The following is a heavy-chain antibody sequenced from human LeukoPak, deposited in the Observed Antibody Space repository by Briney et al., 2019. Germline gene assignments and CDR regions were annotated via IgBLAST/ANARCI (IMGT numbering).Heavy chain of an antibody. CDR3: ARDNPYDSSGYDY. D-gene: IGHD3-22*01. CDR1: GGSISSYY. J-gene: IGHJ4*02. V-gene: IGHV4-59*01. Sequence: PSETLSLTCTVPGGSISSYYWSWIRQPPGKGLEWIGYIYYSGSTNYNPSLKSRVTISVDTSKNQFSLKLSSVTAADTAVYYCARDNPYDSSGYDYWGQGTLVTVSS. CDR2: IYYSGST.